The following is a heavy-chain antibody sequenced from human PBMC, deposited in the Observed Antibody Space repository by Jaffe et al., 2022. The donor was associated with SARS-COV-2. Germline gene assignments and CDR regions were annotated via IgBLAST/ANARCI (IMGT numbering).Heavy chain of an antibody. Sequence: QVQLQESGPGLVKPSETLSLTCTVSGGSISSYYWSWIRQPPGKGLEWIGYIYYSGSTNYNPSLKSRVTISVDTSKNQFSLKLSSVTAADTAVYYCARHNIGGDYFDYWGQGTLVTVSS. D-gene: IGHD3-16*02. CDR3: ARHNIGGDYFDY. V-gene: IGHV4-59*08. CDR2: IYYSGST. CDR1: GGSISSYY. J-gene: IGHJ4*02.